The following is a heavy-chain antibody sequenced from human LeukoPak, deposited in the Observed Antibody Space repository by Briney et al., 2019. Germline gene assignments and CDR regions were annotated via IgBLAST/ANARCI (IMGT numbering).Heavy chain of an antibody. CDR3: ASDLVGSAFDY. CDR1: GFTFSSYW. D-gene: IGHD2-15*01. Sequence: PGGSLRLSCAASGFTFSSYWMSWVRQAPGKGLEWVANIKQDGSEKYYVDSVKGRFTISRDNAKNSLYLQMNSLRVEDTGVYYCASDLVGSAFDYWGQGTLVTVSS. J-gene: IGHJ4*02. CDR2: IKQDGSEK. V-gene: IGHV3-7*01.